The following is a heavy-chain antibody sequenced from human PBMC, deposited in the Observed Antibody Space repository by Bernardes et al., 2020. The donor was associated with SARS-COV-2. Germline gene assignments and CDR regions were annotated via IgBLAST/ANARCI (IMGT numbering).Heavy chain of an antibody. CDR3: ARSDYDWFLGRGGYYDY. D-gene: IGHD3-9*01. CDR2: IYPGDSDT. Sequence: GESRKISCKGSGYNFNTYWIGRVRQMPGKGPEWMGIIYPGDSDTRYSPSFQGQVTIPVDKSISTAYLQWRSLTASDTAIYYCARSDYDWFLGRGGYYDYWGQGTMVSVSS. CDR1: GYNFNTYW. V-gene: IGHV5-51*01. J-gene: IGHJ4*02.